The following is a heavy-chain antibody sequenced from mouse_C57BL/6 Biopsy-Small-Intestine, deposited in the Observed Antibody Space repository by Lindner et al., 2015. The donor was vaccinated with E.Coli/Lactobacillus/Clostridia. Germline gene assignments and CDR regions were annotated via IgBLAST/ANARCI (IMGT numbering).Heavy chain of an antibody. CDR1: GYTFSAYG. Sequence: SVKVSCKASGYTFSAYGSPGCDRPLDRGLEWMGWINPLDGNAKYAQKFQGSVTMTMDTPTNTVYMELRSLSSDDTALFFCARGIPTTGLDIWGLGTMVTV. V-gene: IGHV1-84*01. CDR2: INPLDGNA. J-gene: IGHJ1*01. CDR3: ARGIPTTGLDI. D-gene: IGHD1-1*01.